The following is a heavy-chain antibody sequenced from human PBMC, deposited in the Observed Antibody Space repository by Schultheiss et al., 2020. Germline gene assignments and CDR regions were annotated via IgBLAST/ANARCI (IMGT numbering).Heavy chain of an antibody. CDR2: INTNTGNP. CDR1: GYTFTGYY. CDR3: ARGGSSWSIDY. Sequence: ASVKVSCKASGYTFTGYYMHWVRQAPGQGLEWMGWINTNTGNPTYAQGFTGRFVFSLDTSVSTAYLQISSLKAEDTAVYYCARGGSSWSIDYWGQGTLVTVYS. D-gene: IGHD6-13*01. J-gene: IGHJ4*02. V-gene: IGHV7-4-1*02.